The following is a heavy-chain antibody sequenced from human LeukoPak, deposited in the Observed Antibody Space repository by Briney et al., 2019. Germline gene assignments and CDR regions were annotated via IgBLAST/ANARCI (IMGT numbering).Heavy chain of an antibody. D-gene: IGHD5-18*01. J-gene: IGHJ4*02. V-gene: IGHV3-23*01. CDR2: LSGSGGRT. CDR1: GFTFSSFA. CDR3: AREREGYGNFDY. Sequence: QPGGSLRLSCAASGFTFSSFAMSWVRQAPGKGLEWVSALSGSGGRTYYADSVKGRFTISRDNSTNTLDLQMNSLRAEDTAVYYCAREREGYGNFDYWGQGTLVTVPS.